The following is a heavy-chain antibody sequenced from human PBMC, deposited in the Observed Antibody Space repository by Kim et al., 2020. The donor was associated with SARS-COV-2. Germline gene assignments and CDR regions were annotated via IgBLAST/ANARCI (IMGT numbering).Heavy chain of an antibody. V-gene: IGHV3-30*18. CDR1: GFTFSSYG. CDR2: ISYDGSNK. D-gene: IGHD5-12*01. Sequence: GRSLRLSCAASGFTFSSYGMHWVRQAPGKGLEWVAVISYDGSNKYYADSVKGRFTISRDNSKNTLYLQMNSLRAEDTAVYYCAKWGGSHYFDYWGQGTL. J-gene: IGHJ4*02. CDR3: AKWGGSHYFDY.